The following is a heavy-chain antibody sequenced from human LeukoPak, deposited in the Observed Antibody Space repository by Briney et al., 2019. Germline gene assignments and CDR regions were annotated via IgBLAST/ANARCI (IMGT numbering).Heavy chain of an antibody. V-gene: IGHV4-4*07. J-gene: IGHJ4*02. CDR3: VRDTEGHGNYFHY. CDR1: GGSISSYF. D-gene: IGHD4-17*01. CDR2: IHTSGST. Sequence: SETLSLTCTVSGGSISSYFCTWIRQPAGKGLEWIGRIHTSGSTNYNPSLKSRVTMSVDTSKNQFSLKLSSVTAADTAVYYCVRDTEGHGNYFHYLLQGGLLTLS.